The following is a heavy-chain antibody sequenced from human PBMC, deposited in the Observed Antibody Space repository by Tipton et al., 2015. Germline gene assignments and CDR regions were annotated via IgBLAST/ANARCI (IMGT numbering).Heavy chain of an antibody. CDR3: ARDLEHGMDV. V-gene: IGHV4-59*01. Sequence: LRLSCAASGFSFSTYAMTWVRQAPGKGLEWIGYISYSGSTHYNPSLKSRVAISVDTSKNQFSLTLKSVTAADTAVYYCARDLEHGMDVWGQGTTVTVSS. CDR2: ISYSGST. J-gene: IGHJ6*02. D-gene: IGHD5-24*01. CDR1: GFSFSTYA.